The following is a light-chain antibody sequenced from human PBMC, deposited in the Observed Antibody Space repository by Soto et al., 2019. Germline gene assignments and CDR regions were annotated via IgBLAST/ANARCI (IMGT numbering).Light chain of an antibody. Sequence: DIQVTQSPPTLSASVGDRVTITCRASQTISTWMAWYQQKPGKAPKLLVYDASTLQSGVASRFSGSGSGTEFTLTISSLQPDDFATYYCQQYNNWPPWAFGQGTKVDIK. J-gene: IGKJ1*01. CDR3: QQYNNWPPWA. V-gene: IGKV1-5*01. CDR2: DAS. CDR1: QTISTW.